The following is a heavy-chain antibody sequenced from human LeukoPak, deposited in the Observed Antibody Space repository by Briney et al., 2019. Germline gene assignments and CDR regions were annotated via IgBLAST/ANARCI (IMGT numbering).Heavy chain of an antibody. Sequence: SETLSLTCVVSGGSISSSNWWSWVRQPPEKGLEWIGEIYHSGSTNYNPSLKSRVTISVDKSKNQFSLKLSSVTAADTAVYYCARLLLWFGEPSFDPWGQGTLVTVSS. J-gene: IGHJ5*02. V-gene: IGHV4-4*02. CDR1: GGSISSSNW. D-gene: IGHD3-10*01. CDR2: IYHSGST. CDR3: ARLLLWFGEPSFDP.